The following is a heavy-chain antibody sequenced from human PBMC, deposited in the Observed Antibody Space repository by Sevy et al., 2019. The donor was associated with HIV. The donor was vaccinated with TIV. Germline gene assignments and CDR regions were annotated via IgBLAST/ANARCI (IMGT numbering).Heavy chain of an antibody. CDR3: ARDQRATPQRGYYYYGMDV. J-gene: IGHJ6*02. CDR1: GFTVSSNY. Sequence: GGSLRLSCAASGFTVSSNYMSWVRQAPGKGLEWVSVIYSGGSTYYADSVKGRFTISRDNSKNTRYLQMNSLRAEDTAVYYCARDQRATPQRGYYYYGMDVWGQGTTVTVSS. V-gene: IGHV3-53*01. D-gene: IGHD5-12*01. CDR2: IYSGGST.